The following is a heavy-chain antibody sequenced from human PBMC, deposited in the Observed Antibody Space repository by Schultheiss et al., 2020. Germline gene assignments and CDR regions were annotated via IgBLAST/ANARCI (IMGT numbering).Heavy chain of an antibody. CDR1: GFTFSTYS. Sequence: GGSLRLSCAASGFTFSTYSMNWVRQAPGKGLEWVSSISSITTYTIYADSVKGRFTISRDNAKNSLYLQMNSLRAEDTAVYYCARVGGYSYYYYYGMDVWGQGTTVTVSS. D-gene: IGHD4-23*01. J-gene: IGHJ6*02. V-gene: IGHV3-21*01. CDR2: ISSITTYT. CDR3: ARVGGYSYYYYYGMDV.